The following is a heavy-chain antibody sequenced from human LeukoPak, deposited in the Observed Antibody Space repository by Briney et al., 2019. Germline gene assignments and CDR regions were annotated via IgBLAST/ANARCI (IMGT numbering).Heavy chain of an antibody. J-gene: IGHJ3*02. CDR3: AREAGGITMIVVNAFDI. CDR2: IDTSGGTM. V-gene: IGHV3-48*03. CDR1: GFTFSSYE. D-gene: IGHD3-22*01. Sequence: PGGSLRLSCAASGFTFSSYEMIWVRQAPGKGLEGVSYIDTSGGTMYYADSVKGRFTISRDNAKDSLYLQMNSLRDEDTAVYYCAREAGGITMIVVNAFDIWGQGTMVTVSS.